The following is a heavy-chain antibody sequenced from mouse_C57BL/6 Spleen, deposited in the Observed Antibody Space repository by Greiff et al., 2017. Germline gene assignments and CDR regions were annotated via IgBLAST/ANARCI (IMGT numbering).Heavy chain of an antibody. CDR1: GYTFTSYW. D-gene: IGHD2-2*01. V-gene: IGHV1-64*01. CDR3: AIYGYDEDY. CDR2: IHPNSGST. Sequence: VKLQQPGAELVKPGASVKLSCKASGYTFTSYWMPWVKQRPGQGLEWIGMIHPNSGSTNYNEKFKSKATLTVDKSSSTAYMQLSSLTSEDSAVYYCAIYGYDEDYWGQGTTLTVSS. J-gene: IGHJ2*01.